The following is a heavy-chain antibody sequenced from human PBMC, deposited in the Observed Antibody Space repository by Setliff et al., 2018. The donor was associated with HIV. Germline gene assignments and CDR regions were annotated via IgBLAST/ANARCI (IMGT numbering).Heavy chain of an antibody. Sequence: SETLSLTCTVSGGSISSSSYYWGWIRQPPGKGLEWIGSIYYSGSTYYNPSLKRRVTISVDTSKHQFSLKLTSVTAADTAVYYCARSPRLRGGHNWFDPWGQGTLVTVSS. V-gene: IGHV4-39*01. CDR3: ARSPRLRGGHNWFDP. CDR2: IYYSGST. D-gene: IGHD4-17*01. J-gene: IGHJ5*02. CDR1: GGSISSSSYY.